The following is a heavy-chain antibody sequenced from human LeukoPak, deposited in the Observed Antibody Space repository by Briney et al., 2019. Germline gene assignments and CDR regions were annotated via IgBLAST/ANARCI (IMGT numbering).Heavy chain of an antibody. CDR1: GGSISSSSYY. V-gene: IGHV4-39*01. CDR3: TLIRRYYYYMDV. J-gene: IGHJ6*03. CDR2: IYYSGGT. D-gene: IGHD2-8*01. Sequence: SETLSLTCTVSGGSISSSSYYCGWIRQPPGKGLEWIGRIYYSGGTYYSPSLKSRVTISVDTSKNQFTLKLTSVTAADTALYYCTLIRRYYYYMDVWGKGTTVSISS.